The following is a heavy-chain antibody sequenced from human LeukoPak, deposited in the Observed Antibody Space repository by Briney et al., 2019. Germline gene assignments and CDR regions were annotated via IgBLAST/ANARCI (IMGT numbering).Heavy chain of an antibody. J-gene: IGHJ4*02. CDR3: AKDFRIGYSAHFDY. V-gene: IGHV3-23*01. CDR2: IYENGGTT. Sequence: GGSLRLSCVGSGFTFRSHAMSWVRQAPEKGLEFVSGIYENGGTTYYADSVKGRFSISRDSSKNTLYLQMDSLRGEDTAVYYCAKDFRIGYSAHFDYWGQGALVTVSS. CDR1: GFTFRSHA. D-gene: IGHD2-21*01.